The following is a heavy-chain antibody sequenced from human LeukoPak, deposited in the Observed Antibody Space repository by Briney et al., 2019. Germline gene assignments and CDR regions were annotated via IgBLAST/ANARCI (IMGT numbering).Heavy chain of an antibody. D-gene: IGHD1-7*01. CDR2: MNPNSGNT. Sequence: ASVKVSCKASGYSFTNYDINWVRQATGQGLEWMGWMNPNSGNTGYAQKFRGRVTITRNTSISTAYMELSGLRSEDTAVYYCAIGLRTGTTAYWGQGTLVTVSS. J-gene: IGHJ4*02. V-gene: IGHV1-8*03. CDR1: GYSFTNYD. CDR3: AIGLRTGTTAY.